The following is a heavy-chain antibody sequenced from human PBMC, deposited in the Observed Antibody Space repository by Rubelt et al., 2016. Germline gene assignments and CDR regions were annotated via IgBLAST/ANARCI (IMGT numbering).Heavy chain of an antibody. V-gene: IGHV1-18*01. Sequence: QVQLVQSGAEVKKPGASVKVSCKASGYTFTSYGISWVRQAPGQGIEWMGWISAYDGNTNYAQKIQCRGTMTTDTSTSTDYMELRSLRSDDTAVYFCARDQLALYACDIWGQGTMVTVSS. CDR3: ARDQLALYACDI. J-gene: IGHJ3*02. CDR1: GYTFTSYG. CDR2: ISAYDGNT. D-gene: IGHD1-1*01.